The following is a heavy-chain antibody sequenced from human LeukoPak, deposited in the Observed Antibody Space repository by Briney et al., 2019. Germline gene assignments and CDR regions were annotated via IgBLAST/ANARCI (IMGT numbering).Heavy chain of an antibody. Sequence: PGGSLRLSCATSGFTFSSYAMSWVRQAPGKGLEWVSSISGSGDNTYYADSVKGRVAISRDNSKNTLFLQMNSLRVEDTAVYYCAREGGYCNTSSCGGFAAWGQGTLVTVSS. V-gene: IGHV3-23*01. CDR3: AREGGYCNTSSCGGFAA. CDR2: ISGSGDNT. J-gene: IGHJ5*02. D-gene: IGHD2-15*01. CDR1: GFTFSSYA.